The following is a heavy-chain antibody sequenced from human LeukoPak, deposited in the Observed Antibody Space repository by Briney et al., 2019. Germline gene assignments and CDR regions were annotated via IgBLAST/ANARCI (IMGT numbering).Heavy chain of an antibody. J-gene: IGHJ5*02. CDR2: IYYSGNT. V-gene: IGHV4-39*01. CDR1: GGSISSSSYY. D-gene: IGHD6-19*01. CDR3: AKPRTRLAWFDP. Sequence: SETLSLTCSVSGGSISSSSYYWGWIRQPPGKGLEWIGTIYYSGNTYYNPSLKSRVTISVDTSKNQFSLKVRSVTAADTAVYYCAKPRTRLAWFDPWGQGTLVTVSS.